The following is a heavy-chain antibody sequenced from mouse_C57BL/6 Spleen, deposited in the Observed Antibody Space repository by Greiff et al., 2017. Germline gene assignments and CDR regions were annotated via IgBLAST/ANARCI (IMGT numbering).Heavy chain of an antibody. J-gene: IGHJ2*01. CDR3: AILLRGIDY. CDR2: IDPSDSYT. CDR1: GYTFTSYW. D-gene: IGHD1-1*01. V-gene: IGHV1-69*01. Sequence: QVQLQQPGAELVMPGASVKLSCKASGYTFTSYWMHWVKQRPGQGLEWIGEIDPSDSYTNYNQKFKGKSTLTVDKSSSTAYMQLSSLTSEDSAVYYCAILLRGIDYWGQGTTLTVSS.